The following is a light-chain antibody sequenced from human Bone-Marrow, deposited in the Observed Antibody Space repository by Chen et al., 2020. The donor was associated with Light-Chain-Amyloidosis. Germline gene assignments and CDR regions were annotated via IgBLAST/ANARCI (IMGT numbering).Light chain of an antibody. Sequence: DIVMTQSPLSLCVTPGEPASISCTSTQSLLRSNGYNYLAWYLQKPGQSPQLLIHLGSNRAPGVPDRFSGSGSGTDFTLRISRVEAEDVGDYYCFQPQETPYTFGQGTKLEI. CDR1: QSLLRSNGYNY. V-gene: IGKV2-28*01. CDR2: LGS. J-gene: IGKJ2*01. CDR3: FQPQETPYT.